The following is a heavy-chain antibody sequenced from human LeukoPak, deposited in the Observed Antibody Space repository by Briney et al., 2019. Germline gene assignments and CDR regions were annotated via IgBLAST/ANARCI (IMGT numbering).Heavy chain of an antibody. Sequence: SVKVSCKASGYTFTGYYMHWVRQAPGQGLEWMGGIIPIFGTANYAQKFQGRVTITTDESTSTAYMELSSLRSEDTAVYYCARSFPGSGSLLYFDYRGQGTLVTVSS. CDR1: GYTFTGYY. CDR3: ARSFPGSGSLLYFDY. J-gene: IGHJ4*02. V-gene: IGHV1-69*05. CDR2: IIPIFGTA. D-gene: IGHD3-10*01.